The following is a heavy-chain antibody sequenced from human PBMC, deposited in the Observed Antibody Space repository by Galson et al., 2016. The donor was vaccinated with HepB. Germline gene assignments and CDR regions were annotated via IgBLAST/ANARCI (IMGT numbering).Heavy chain of an antibody. CDR1: GDSIGYYY. J-gene: IGHJ6*02. CDR3: ARVRMRDRGLGRYYYGMDV. D-gene: IGHD1-14*01. CDR2: INHSGNT. Sequence: SETLSLTCTVSGDSIGYYYWSWIRQPPGKGLEWIGEINHSGNTNYNPSLKSRVSISVDTSKNQFSLKLTSVTAADTAAYYCARVRMRDRGLGRYYYGMDVWGQGTTVTVSS. V-gene: IGHV4-34*01.